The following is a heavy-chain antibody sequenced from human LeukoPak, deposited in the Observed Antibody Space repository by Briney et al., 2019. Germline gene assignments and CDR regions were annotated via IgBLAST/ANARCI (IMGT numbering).Heavy chain of an antibody. D-gene: IGHD2-2*01. V-gene: IGHV5-51*01. CDR2: IFPGDSDT. CDR1: GYRFTSYW. J-gene: IGHJ6*02. Sequence: GESLKISWKGSGYRFTSYWIGWVRQKPGKGLEWMGIIFPGDSDTRYSPSFQGQVTISADKSISTAYLQWSSLKASDTAIYYCARLGYCSSASCYYGMDVWGQGTTVTVSS. CDR3: ARLGYCSSASCYYGMDV.